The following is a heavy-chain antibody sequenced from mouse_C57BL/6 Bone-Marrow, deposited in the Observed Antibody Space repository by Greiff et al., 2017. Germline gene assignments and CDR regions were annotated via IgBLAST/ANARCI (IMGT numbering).Heavy chain of an antibody. CDR2: IDPEDGET. J-gene: IGHJ2*01. Sequence: VQLQQTGAELVKPGASVKLSCTASGFNIKDYYMHWVKQRTEQGLEWIGRIDPEDGETKYAPKFQGKATITADTSSNTSYLQLSSLTSDDTAVYYCASQIYYGYDENYFDYWGPGTTLTVSS. CDR1: GFNIKDYY. D-gene: IGHD2-2*01. CDR3: ASQIYYGYDENYFDY. V-gene: IGHV14-2*01.